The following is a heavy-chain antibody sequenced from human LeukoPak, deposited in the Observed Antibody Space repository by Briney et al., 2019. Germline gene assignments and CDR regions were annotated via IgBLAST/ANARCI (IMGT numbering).Heavy chain of an antibody. Sequence: SQTLSLTCTVSGRSISSGDDYWSWIRQPRGKGLGWFGYIYYSESTYYNPSLKSRVTISVDTSKNQFSLKLSSVTAADTAVYYCARVIAAAGTWFDPWGQGTLVTVSS. V-gene: IGHV4-30-4*08. CDR2: IYYSEST. CDR1: GRSISSGDDY. D-gene: IGHD6-13*01. J-gene: IGHJ5*02. CDR3: ARVIAAAGTWFDP.